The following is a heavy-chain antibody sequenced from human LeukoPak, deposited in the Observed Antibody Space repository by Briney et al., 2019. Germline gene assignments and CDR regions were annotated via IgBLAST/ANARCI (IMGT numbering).Heavy chain of an antibody. V-gene: IGHV4-39*07. Sequence: SETLSLTCTVSGGSISSSSYYWGWIRQPPGKGLEWIGSIYYSGSTYYNPSLKSRVTISVDTSKNQFSLKLSSVTAADTAVYYCARGANAIVVVVAASGTAFDIWGQGTMVTVSS. J-gene: IGHJ3*02. CDR3: ARGANAIVVVVAASGTAFDI. CDR1: GGSISSSSYY. D-gene: IGHD2-15*01. CDR2: IYYSGST.